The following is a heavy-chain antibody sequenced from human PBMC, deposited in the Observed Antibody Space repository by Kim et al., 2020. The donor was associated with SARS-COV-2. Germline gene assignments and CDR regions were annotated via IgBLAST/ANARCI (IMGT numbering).Heavy chain of an antibody. CDR2: IYYSGST. CDR1: GGSISSGGYY. Sequence: SETLSLTCTVSGGSISSGGYYWSWIRQHPGKGLEWIGYIYYSGSTYYNPSLKSRVTISVDTSKNQFSLKLSSVTAADTAVYYCARGPGGSGYPTNNYYYYYMDVWGKGTTVTVSS. CDR3: ARGPGGSGYPTNNYYYYYMDV. D-gene: IGHD3-3*01. V-gene: IGHV4-31*03. J-gene: IGHJ6*03.